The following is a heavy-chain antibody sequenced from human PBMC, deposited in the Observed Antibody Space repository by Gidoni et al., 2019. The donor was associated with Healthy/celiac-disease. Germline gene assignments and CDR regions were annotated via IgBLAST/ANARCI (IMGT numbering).Heavy chain of an antibody. J-gene: IGHJ4*02. CDR3: ARDRDSGSYSAFDH. CDR2: IGSSGDIR. Sequence: QVQLVESGGGLVKPGGSLRLSCSASGFTFSDYYMSWVRQAPGKGLEWLSYIGSSGDIRHYADSVKGRFTSYRDNTKNFLFLHINSLRVEDTAMYYCARDRDSGSYSAFDHWGRGALVTVSS. V-gene: IGHV3-11*01. CDR1: GFTFSDYY. D-gene: IGHD1-26*01.